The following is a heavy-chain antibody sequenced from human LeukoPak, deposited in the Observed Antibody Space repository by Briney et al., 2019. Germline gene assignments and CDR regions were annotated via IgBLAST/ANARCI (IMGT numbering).Heavy chain of an antibody. V-gene: IGHV4-34*01. CDR1: IDSFSNYH. J-gene: IGHJ5*02. CDR3: ARGPLMVYAITHRNWFDP. CDR2: VNESGGT. D-gene: IGHD2-8*01. Sequence: SETLSLTCAVYIDSFSNYHWNWIRQTPAKGMEWIGEVNESGGTNISPSLRSRVILSVDTSKNQFSLKLSSVTAADTAVYYCARGPLMVYAITHRNWFDPWGQGTLVTVSS.